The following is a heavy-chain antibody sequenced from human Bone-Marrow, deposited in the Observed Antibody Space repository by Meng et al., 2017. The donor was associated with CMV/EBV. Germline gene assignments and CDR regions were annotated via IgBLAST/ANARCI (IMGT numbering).Heavy chain of an antibody. J-gene: IGHJ4*02. Sequence: GESLKISCAASGFTFSNYWMSWVRQAPGKGLEWVANINQDGSDDYYVDSVKGRFTISRDNTKNSLYLQMTGLRAEDSAVYYCARHTRSWPGDYWGQGTLVTSPQ. D-gene: IGHD1-26*01. CDR2: INQDGSDD. CDR1: GFTFSNYW. V-gene: IGHV3-7*01. CDR3: ARHTRSWPGDY.